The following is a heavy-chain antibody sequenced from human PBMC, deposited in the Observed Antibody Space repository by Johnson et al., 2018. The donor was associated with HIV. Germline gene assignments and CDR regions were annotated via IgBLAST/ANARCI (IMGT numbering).Heavy chain of an antibody. V-gene: IGHV3-11*01. Sequence: QVQLVESGGGLVQPGGSLRLSCAASGFTFSDFFMSWIRQAPGKGLEWVAYMSTSGSTKFYADSVKGRFSISRDNYKNTLYLQMNSLRTEDTAVYYCARAVPGRGVFDIWGQGTMVTVSS. J-gene: IGHJ3*02. D-gene: IGHD2-8*01. CDR3: ARAVPGRGVFDI. CDR1: GFTFSDFF. CDR2: MSTSGSTK.